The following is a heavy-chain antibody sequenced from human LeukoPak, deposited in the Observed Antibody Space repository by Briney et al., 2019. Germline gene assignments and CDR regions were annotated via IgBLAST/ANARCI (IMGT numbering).Heavy chain of an antibody. V-gene: IGHV7-4-1*02. J-gene: IGHJ4*02. CDR2: INTNTGNP. CDR1: GYTFTSYA. CDR3: APSSGWYGEVEYYFDY. D-gene: IGHD6-19*01. Sequence: ASVKVSCKASGYTFTSYAMNWVRQAPGQGLEWMGWINTNTGNPTYAQGFTGRFVFSLDTSVSTAYLQISSLKAEDTAVHYCAPSSGWYGEVEYYFDYWGQGTLVTVSS.